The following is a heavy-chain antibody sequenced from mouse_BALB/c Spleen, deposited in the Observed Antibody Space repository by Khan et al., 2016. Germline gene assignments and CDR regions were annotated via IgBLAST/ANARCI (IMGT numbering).Heavy chain of an antibody. CDR3: ANDEYYCDY. J-gene: IGHJ2*01. CDR2: INTNTGEP. V-gene: IGHV9-3*02. D-gene: IGHD2-12*01. Sequence: QIQLVQSGPELKKPGETVKISCKASGYTFTNYGMNWVKQAPGKGLKWMGWINTNTGEPTYAEEFKGRFAFSLETSASTAYLQINNLKNEDTATYFCANDEYYCDYWGQGTTLTVSS. CDR1: GYTFTNYG.